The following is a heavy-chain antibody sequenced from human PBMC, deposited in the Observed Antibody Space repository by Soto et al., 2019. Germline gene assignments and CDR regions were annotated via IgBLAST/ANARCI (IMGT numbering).Heavy chain of an antibody. Sequence: PSQTLSLTCVISGDSVSSNSAAWNWIRQSPSRGLEWLGRTYYRSKWYNDYAVSVKSRITINPDTSKNQFSLQLNSVTPEDTAVYYCAIWRYSSSSMAYNWFDPWGQGTLVTVSS. D-gene: IGHD6-6*01. J-gene: IGHJ5*02. CDR1: GDSVSSNSAA. V-gene: IGHV6-1*01. CDR3: AIWRYSSSSMAYNWFDP. CDR2: TYYRSKWYN.